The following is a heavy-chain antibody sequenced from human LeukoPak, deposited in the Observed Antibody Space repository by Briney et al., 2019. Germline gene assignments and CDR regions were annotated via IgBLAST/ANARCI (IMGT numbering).Heavy chain of an antibody. J-gene: IGHJ4*02. CDR2: ISGSGGST. D-gene: IGHD6-6*01. Sequence: GGSLRLSCAASGFTFSSYAMSWVRQAPGKGLEWASAISGSGGSTYYADSVKGRFTISRDNSKNTLYLQMNSLRAEDTAVYYCAKDPAALTRFYYFDYWGQGTLVTVSS. V-gene: IGHV3-23*01. CDR3: AKDPAALTRFYYFDY. CDR1: GFTFSSYA.